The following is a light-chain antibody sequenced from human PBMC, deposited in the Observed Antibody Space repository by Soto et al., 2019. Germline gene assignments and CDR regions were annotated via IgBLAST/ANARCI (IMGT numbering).Light chain of an antibody. CDR1: QSISNY. J-gene: IGKJ1*01. Sequence: DIQMTQSPSSLSASVGDRVTINCRASQSISNYLNWYQQKPGTAPKLLIYTASSLQSGVPSRFSGSGSGTDFTLTISRLEPEDFAVYYCQQYGSSPPWTFGQGTKGDIK. CDR2: TAS. V-gene: IGKV1-39*01. CDR3: QQYGSSPPWT.